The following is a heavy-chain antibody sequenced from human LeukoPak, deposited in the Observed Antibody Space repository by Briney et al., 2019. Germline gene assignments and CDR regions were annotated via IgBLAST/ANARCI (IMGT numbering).Heavy chain of an antibody. CDR2: IYYSGST. D-gene: IGHD5-18*01. J-gene: IGHJ4*02. V-gene: IGHV4-59*08. CDR1: GGSISSYY. CDR3: AGYSYGPDTVY. Sequence: KSSVTLSLTCTVSGGSISSYYWSWIRQPPGKGLEWIGYIYYSGSTNYNPSLKSRVTISVDTSKNQFSLKLSSVTAADTAVYYCAGYSYGPDTVYWGQGTLVTVSS.